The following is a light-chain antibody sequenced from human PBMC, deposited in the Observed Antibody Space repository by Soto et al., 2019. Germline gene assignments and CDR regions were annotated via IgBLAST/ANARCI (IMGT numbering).Light chain of an antibody. Sequence: QSVLTQPPSASGTPGQRVTISCSGSSSNIGNHYVYWYQHLPGTAPKLLIYRNNQRPSGVPDRFSGSHSGTSGSLAISGLRSEDEADYNCAAWDDSLSGYVFGTGTKLTVL. J-gene: IGLJ1*01. CDR1: SSNIGNHY. CDR3: AAWDDSLSGYV. V-gene: IGLV1-47*01. CDR2: RNN.